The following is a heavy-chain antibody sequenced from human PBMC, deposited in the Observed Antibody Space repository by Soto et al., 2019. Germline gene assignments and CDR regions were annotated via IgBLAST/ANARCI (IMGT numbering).Heavy chain of an antibody. CDR2: IYYSGST. D-gene: IGHD6-13*01. V-gene: IGHV4-31*03. CDR1: GGSISSGGYY. CDR3: AREGRSTAAGTSYYGMDV. J-gene: IGHJ6*02. Sequence: SETLSLTCTVSGGSISSGGYYWSWFRQHPGKGLEWIGYIYYSGSTYYHPSLKSRVTISVDTSKNQFSLKLSSVTAADTDVYYCAREGRSTAAGTSYYGMDVWGQGTTVTV.